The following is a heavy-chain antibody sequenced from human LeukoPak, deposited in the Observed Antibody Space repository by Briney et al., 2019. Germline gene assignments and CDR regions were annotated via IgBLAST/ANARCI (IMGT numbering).Heavy chain of an antibody. D-gene: IGHD5-12*01. V-gene: IGHV3-48*04. CDR3: ARRFGYSIDY. CDR2: ISSSSGTL. J-gene: IGHJ4*02. Sequence: PGGSLRLSCAAYGFVGSRYSMNWVRQAPGKGLEWVSFISSSSGTLYYADSVKGRFTISRDDAKNTLYLQMNSLRAEDTAVYYCARRFGYSIDYWGQGTLVTASS. CDR1: GFVGSRYS.